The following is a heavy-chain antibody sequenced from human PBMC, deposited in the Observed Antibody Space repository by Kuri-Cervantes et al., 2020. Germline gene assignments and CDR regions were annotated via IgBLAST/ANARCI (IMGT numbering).Heavy chain of an antibody. V-gene: IGHV4-34*01. CDR1: GGSFSGYY. CDR2: IYYTGST. D-gene: IGHD2/OR15-2a*01. CDR3: ARVHNSWYFDP. Sequence: SQTLSLTCAVYGGSFSGYYWRWIRQPPGKGLEWIGYIYYTGSTNYNPSLKSRVTISVDTSKNQFSLELSSVTAADTAVYYCARVHNSWYFDPCGQGTLVTVSS. J-gene: IGHJ5*02.